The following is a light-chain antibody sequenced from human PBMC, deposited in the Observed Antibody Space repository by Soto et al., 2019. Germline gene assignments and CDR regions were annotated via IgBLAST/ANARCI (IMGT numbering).Light chain of an antibody. CDR3: QQYYSTPWT. Sequence: DIVMTQAPDSLAVSLGESATINCKSSQSVLYSSNNKNYLAWYQQKPGQPPKLLIYWASTRESGVPDRFSGSGSGTDFTLTISTLQAADVAVDYCQQYYSTPWTFGQGTNVEIK. CDR1: QSVLYSSNNKNY. J-gene: IGKJ1*01. CDR2: WAS. V-gene: IGKV4-1*01.